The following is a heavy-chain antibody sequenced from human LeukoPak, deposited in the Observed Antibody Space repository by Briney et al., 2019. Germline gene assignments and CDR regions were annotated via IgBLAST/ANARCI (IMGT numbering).Heavy chain of an antibody. Sequence: AAVKVSCKASGYTLTRHVISGVRQAPGKGLEWMGWISTYNGDTTYAQELQGRVTSTTDTSTSTAYMERRSLGFDDTAVYYCAGDEGRVSGGYNPWGQGTLVIVSS. CDR2: ISTYNGDT. D-gene: IGHD3-10*01. J-gene: IGHJ5*02. CDR1: GYTLTRHV. CDR3: AGDEGRVSGGYNP. V-gene: IGHV1-18*01.